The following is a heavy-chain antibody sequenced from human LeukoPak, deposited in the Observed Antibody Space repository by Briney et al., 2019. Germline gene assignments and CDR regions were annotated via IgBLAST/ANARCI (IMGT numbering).Heavy chain of an antibody. CDR3: TRDQTPYY. Sequence: PGGSLRLSCAASEFSVGSNYMTWVRQAPGKGLEWVSLIYSGGSTYYADSVKGRFTISRDDSEGVAYLQMNSLKTEDTAVYYCTRDQTPYYWGQGTLVTVSS. V-gene: IGHV3-66*01. J-gene: IGHJ4*02. CDR1: EFSVGSNY. CDR2: IYSGGST.